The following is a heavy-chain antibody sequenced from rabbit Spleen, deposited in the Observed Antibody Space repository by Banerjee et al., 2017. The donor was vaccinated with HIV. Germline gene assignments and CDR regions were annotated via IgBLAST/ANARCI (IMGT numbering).Heavy chain of an antibody. Sequence: QSLEESGGDLVKPGASLTLTCTASGFSFSFNDYMCWVRQAPGRGLEWIACIAVFGITNYANWVKGRFTISSDNAQNTVDLQMNSLTPADTATYFCARNANGGWDLWGPGTLVTVS. CDR3: ARNANGGWDL. CDR1: GFSFSFNDY. D-gene: IGHD4-1*01. V-gene: IGHV1S40*01. CDR2: IAVFGIT. J-gene: IGHJ4*01.